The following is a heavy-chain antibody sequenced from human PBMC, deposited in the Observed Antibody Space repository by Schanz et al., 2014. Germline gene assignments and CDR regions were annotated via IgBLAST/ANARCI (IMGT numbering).Heavy chain of an antibody. CDR2: INGYNAHT. CDR3: ARDRDQWDGNFCDF. V-gene: IGHV1-18*01. CDR1: GYTFTSSG. Sequence: QGHLVQSGAEVTEPGASVQVSCKASGYTFTSSGFSWVRQAPGQGLEWMGWINGYNAHTNYAQKFQGRVTMTTDTSTSTVYMELRSLRSDDTAVYYCARDRDQWDGNFCDFWGQGTLVTVSS. D-gene: IGHD1-26*01. J-gene: IGHJ4*02.